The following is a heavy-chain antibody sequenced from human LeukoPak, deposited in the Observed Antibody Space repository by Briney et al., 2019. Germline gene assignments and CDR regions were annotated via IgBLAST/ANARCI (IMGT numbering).Heavy chain of an antibody. Sequence: SETLSLTCTVSGGSISSYYWSWIRQPPGKGLEWIGYIYYSGSTNYNPSLKSRVTISVDTSKNQFSLKLSSVTAADTAVYYCARALGYDSSGYPYYYYMDVWGKGTTVTVSS. J-gene: IGHJ6*03. CDR2: IYYSGST. CDR3: ARALGYDSSGYPYYYYMDV. CDR1: GGSISSYY. V-gene: IGHV4-59*01. D-gene: IGHD3-22*01.